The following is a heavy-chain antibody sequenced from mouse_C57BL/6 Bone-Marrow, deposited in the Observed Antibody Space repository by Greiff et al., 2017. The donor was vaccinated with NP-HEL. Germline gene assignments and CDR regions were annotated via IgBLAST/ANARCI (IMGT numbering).Heavy chain of an antibody. Sequence: QVQLQQPGAELVMPGASVKLSCKASGYTFTSYWMHWVKQRPGQGLEWIGEIDPSDSYTNYNQKFKGKSTLTVDKSSSTAYMQLSSLTSEDSAVYYCAREDYYGSSYDAMDYWGQGTSVTVSS. J-gene: IGHJ4*01. CDR2: IDPSDSYT. D-gene: IGHD1-1*01. CDR3: AREDYYGSSYDAMDY. CDR1: GYTFTSYW. V-gene: IGHV1-69*01.